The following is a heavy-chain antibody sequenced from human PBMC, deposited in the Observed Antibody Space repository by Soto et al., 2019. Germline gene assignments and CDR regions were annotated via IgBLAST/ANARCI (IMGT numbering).Heavy chain of an antibody. V-gene: IGHV3-9*01. CDR3: AKVGRGYSYGAHYYFDY. D-gene: IGHD5-18*01. CDR2: ISWNSGSI. CDR1: GFTFDDYA. Sequence: EVQLVESGEGLVQPGRSLRLSCAASGFTFDDYAMHWVRQAPGKGLEWVSGISWNSGSIGYADSVKGRFTISRDNAKNSLYLQMNSLRAEDTALYYCAKVGRGYSYGAHYYFDYWGQGTLVTVSS. J-gene: IGHJ4*02.